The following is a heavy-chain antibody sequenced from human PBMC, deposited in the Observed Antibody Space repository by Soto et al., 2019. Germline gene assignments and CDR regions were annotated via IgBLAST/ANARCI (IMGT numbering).Heavy chain of an antibody. V-gene: IGHV3-23*01. D-gene: IGHD3-9*01. CDR1: GFTFNNYA. CDR2: IRDSGDTT. J-gene: IGHJ3*01. CDR3: ALLGGITDYYIGACDF. Sequence: PGGSLRLSCAASGFTFNNYAMTWVRQGPGGGLEWVSAIRDSGDTTYYADSVKGRFTISRDNAKNTLYLQMNSLRAEDTAVYYCALLGGITDYYIGACDFWGQGTMVTVSS.